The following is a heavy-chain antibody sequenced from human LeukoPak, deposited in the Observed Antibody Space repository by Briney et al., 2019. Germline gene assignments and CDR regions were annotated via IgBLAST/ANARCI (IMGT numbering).Heavy chain of an antibody. CDR2: IYHSGST. J-gene: IGHJ4*02. Sequence: KPSETLSLTCAVSGCSISSGYYWGWIRQPPGKGLEWIGSIYHSGSTYYNPSLKGRVTISVDTSKNQFSLKLSSVTAADAAVYYCARDVGIAAAYDYWGQGTLVTVSS. CDR1: GCSISSGYY. CDR3: ARDVGIAAAYDY. D-gene: IGHD6-13*01. V-gene: IGHV4-38-2*02.